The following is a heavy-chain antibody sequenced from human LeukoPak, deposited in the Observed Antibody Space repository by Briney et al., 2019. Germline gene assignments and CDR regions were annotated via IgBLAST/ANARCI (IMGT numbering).Heavy chain of an antibody. CDR2: ISWNSGSI. Sequence: GGSLRLSCAASGFTFDDYAMHWVRQAPGKGLEWVSGISWNSGSIGYADSVKGRFTISRDNARTSLYLQMDSLRAEDTAVCYCARDNPRSYYYYMDVWGKGTTVTVSS. CDR3: ARDNPRSYYYYMDV. CDR1: GFTFDDYA. J-gene: IGHJ6*03. D-gene: IGHD3-16*01. V-gene: IGHV3-9*01.